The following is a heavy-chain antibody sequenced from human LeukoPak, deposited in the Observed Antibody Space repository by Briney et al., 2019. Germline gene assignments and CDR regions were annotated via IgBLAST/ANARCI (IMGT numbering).Heavy chain of an antibody. D-gene: IGHD3-3*01. CDR3: ASGKSEFDY. Sequence: PGGSLRLSCAASGFTFDDYAMHWVRQAPGKGLEWVSGISWNSGSIGYADSVKGRFTISRDNSKNTLYLQMNSLRAEDTAVYYCASGKSEFDYWGQGTLVTVSS. CDR1: GFTFDDYA. V-gene: IGHV3-9*01. J-gene: IGHJ4*02. CDR2: ISWNSGSI.